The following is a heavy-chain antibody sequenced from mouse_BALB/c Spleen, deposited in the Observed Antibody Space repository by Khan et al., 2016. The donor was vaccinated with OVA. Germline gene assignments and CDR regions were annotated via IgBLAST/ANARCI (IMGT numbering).Heavy chain of an antibody. CDR2: ISSVAYSI. Sequence: EVELVESGGGLVQPGGSLKLSCAASGFTFIDYGMAWVRQTPGKGPEWIAFISSVAYSIYYADTVTGRFTISRENAKNTLYLEMSSLRSDDTAMYYCARGGFAYWGQGTLVTVSA. CDR1: GFTFIDYG. V-gene: IGHV5-15*02. CDR3: ARGGFAY. J-gene: IGHJ3*01.